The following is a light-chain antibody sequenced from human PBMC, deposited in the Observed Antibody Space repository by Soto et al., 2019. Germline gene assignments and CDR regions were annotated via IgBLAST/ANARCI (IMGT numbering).Light chain of an antibody. CDR3: SSYSSRNTVI. CDR2: EVF. V-gene: IGLV2-14*01. J-gene: IGLJ2*01. Sequence: QSALTQPASVSGSPGQSITISCTGTSSDVGAFDYVSWYQHHPGKAPKLMIYEVFSRPSGISNRFSGSKSGNTASLTISGLQPEDESDYYCSSYSSRNTVIFGGGTKLTVL. CDR1: SSDVGAFDY.